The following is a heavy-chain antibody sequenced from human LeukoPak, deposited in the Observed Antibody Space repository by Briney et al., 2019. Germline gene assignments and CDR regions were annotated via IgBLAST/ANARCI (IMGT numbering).Heavy chain of an antibody. CDR2: ISYDGSNK. J-gene: IGHJ4*02. CDR3: AKQTRSTGAAS. Sequence: GGSLRLSCAASGFTFSSYGMHWDRQAPGKGLEWVAVISYDGSNKYYADSVKGRFTISRDNSKNTLYLQMNSLRAEDTAVYYCAKQTRSTGAASWGQGTLVTVSS. D-gene: IGHD6-25*01. CDR1: GFTFSSYG. V-gene: IGHV3-30*18.